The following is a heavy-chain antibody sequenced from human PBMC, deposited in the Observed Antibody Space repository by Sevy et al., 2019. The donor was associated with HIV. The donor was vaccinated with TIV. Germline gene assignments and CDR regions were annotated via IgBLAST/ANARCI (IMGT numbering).Heavy chain of an antibody. J-gene: IGHJ5*02. V-gene: IGHV3-74*01. D-gene: IGHD1-26*01. CDR2: IKSDGSST. CDR3: ARYRSGSYHVSDNWFDP. CDR1: GFTFSSYW. Sequence: GGSLRLSCAASGFTFSSYWMHWVRQVPGKGLVWVSRIKSDGSSTSYADSVKGRFTISRDNSKNTLYLQMNSLRAEDTAVYYCARYRSGSYHVSDNWFDPWGQGTLVTVSS.